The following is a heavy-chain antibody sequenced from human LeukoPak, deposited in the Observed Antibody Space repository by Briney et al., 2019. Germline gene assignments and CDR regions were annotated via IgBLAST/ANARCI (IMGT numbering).Heavy chain of an antibody. J-gene: IGHJ4*02. D-gene: IGHD3-22*01. V-gene: IGHV4-39*07. CDR2: IYYSGST. CDR1: GGSISSSSYY. Sequence: PSETLSLTCTVSGGSISSSSYYWGWIRQPPGKGLEWIGSIYYSGSTYYNPSLKSRVTISVATSKNQFSLRLTSVTAADTAVYYCARGGWNKFDYWGQGTLVTVSS. CDR3: ARGGWNKFDY.